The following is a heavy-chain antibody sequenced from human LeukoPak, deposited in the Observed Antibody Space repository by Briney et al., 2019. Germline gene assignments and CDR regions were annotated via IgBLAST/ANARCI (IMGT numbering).Heavy chain of an antibody. Sequence: GESLKISCKGSGYSFTSYWIGWVRQMPGKGLEWMGIIYPGDSDTRYSPSFQGQVTISADKSISTAYLQWSSLKASDTAMYYCARTTGPRIAAAGSLDYWGQGTLVTVSS. CDR2: IYPGDSDT. J-gene: IGHJ4*02. CDR1: GYSFTSYW. D-gene: IGHD6-13*01. V-gene: IGHV5-51*01. CDR3: ARTTGPRIAAAGSLDY.